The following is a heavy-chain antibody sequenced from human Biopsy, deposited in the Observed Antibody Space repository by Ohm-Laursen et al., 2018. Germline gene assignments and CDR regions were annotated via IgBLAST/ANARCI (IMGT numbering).Heavy chain of an antibody. CDR2: INTYSGNT. J-gene: IGHJ4*02. CDR3: ARDYYPYVDYLKDVPLCDS. CDR1: GGTFSSYA. D-gene: IGHD4-17*01. V-gene: IGHV1-18*01. Sequence: SSVKVSCKASGGTFSSYAISWVRQATGQGLKWMGWINTYSGNTNYGKKFHDRVIMTSDKSTSTAYLEHRSLRSDDTAVYYCARDYYPYVDYLKDVPLCDSWGQGTLVTVSS.